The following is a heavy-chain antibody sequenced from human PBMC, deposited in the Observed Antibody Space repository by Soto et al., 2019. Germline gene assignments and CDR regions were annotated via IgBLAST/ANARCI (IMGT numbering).Heavy chain of an antibody. CDR2: ISGSGLNT. CDR3: AKAFPPYYGSGRSYYFTF. V-gene: IGHV3-23*01. Sequence: EVQLLESGGGLVQPGGSLTLSCAASGFTFSSYAMSWVRQAPGKGLEWVSAISGSGLNTYYAESVKGRFTISRDNSKNTLYLKLTSLRAEDTAIYYCAKAFPPYYGSGRSYYFTFWGQGTLVTVSS. J-gene: IGHJ4*02. D-gene: IGHD3-10*01. CDR1: GFTFSSYA.